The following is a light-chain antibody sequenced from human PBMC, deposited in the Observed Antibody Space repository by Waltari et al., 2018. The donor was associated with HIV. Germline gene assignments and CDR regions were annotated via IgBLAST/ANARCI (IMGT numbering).Light chain of an antibody. CDR1: HSNIGPRSG. CDR3: QSYDNSLNAVV. J-gene: IGLJ2*01. V-gene: IGLV1-40*01. CDR2: GNT. Sequence: HSVLTQPPSVTGVPAQRLISSFTRHHSNIGPRSGGPLFQQLPVAVPKVLNYGNTNRPSGVPARFSGSKSGASASLAIAGLQTDDEADYYCQSYDNSLNAVVFGGGTRLTVL.